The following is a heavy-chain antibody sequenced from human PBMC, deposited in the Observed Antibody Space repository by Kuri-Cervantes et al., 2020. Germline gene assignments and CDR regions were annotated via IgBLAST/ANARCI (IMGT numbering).Heavy chain of an antibody. D-gene: IGHD3-10*01. Sequence: GGSLRLSCAASGFTFSSYGMHWVRQAPGKGREWVAVISYDGSNKYYAASVKGRFTISRDNSKSTLYLQMNSLRAEDTAVYYCAKGGVVRGVIINYYYYGMDVWGQGTTVTVSS. CDR2: ISYDGSNK. J-gene: IGHJ6*02. V-gene: IGHV3-30*18. CDR1: GFTFSSYG. CDR3: AKGGVVRGVIINYYYYGMDV.